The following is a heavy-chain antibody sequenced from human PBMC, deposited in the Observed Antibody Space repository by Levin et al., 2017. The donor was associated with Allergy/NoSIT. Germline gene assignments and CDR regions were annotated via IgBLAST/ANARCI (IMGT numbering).Heavy chain of an antibody. Sequence: GGSLRLSCAASGFTFSSYGMHWVRQAPGKGLEWVAVISYDGSNKYYADSVKGRFTISRDNSKNTLYLQMNSLRAEDTAVYYCAKAAYYYDSSGRLGAFDSWGQGTMVTVSS. CDR1: GFTFSSYG. D-gene: IGHD3-22*01. J-gene: IGHJ3*02. CDR2: ISYDGSNK. V-gene: IGHV3-30*18. CDR3: AKAAYYYDSSGRLGAFDS.